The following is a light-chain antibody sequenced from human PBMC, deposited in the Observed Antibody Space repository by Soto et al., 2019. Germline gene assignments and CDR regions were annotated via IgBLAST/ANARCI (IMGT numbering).Light chain of an antibody. Sequence: EIVMTQSPGTLSVSPGERVTVSCRASQYVHTSLAWYQQNSGQAPRLLIYGASIRAPGVPVRFSGSGSGTEFTRPLDSLQSEDSAVYSCQQYNQWPPTWTFGQGTKVEI. V-gene: IGKV3-15*01. CDR2: GAS. J-gene: IGKJ1*01. CDR3: QQYNQWPPTWT. CDR1: QYVHTS.